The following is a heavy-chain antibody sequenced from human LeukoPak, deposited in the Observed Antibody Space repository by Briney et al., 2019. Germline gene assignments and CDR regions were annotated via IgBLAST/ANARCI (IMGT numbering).Heavy chain of an antibody. CDR1: GYSISSGYY. J-gene: IGHJ4*02. V-gene: IGHV4-38-2*01. CDR2: IYHSGST. D-gene: IGHD6-19*01. Sequence: PSETLSLTCAVSGYSISSGYYRGWVRQPPGKGLEWTGSIYHSGSTYYNPSLKSRVTISVDTSKNRFSLKLSSVTAADTAVYYCARQRSGWSFDYWGQGTLVTVSS. CDR3: ARQRSGWSFDY.